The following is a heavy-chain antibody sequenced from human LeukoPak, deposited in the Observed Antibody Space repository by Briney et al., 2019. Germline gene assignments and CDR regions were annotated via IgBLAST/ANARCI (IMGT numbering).Heavy chain of an antibody. CDR3: TRLVGGYCSSTSCSEFDP. CDR1: GFTFGDYA. D-gene: IGHD2-2*01. V-gene: IGHV3-49*03. CDR2: IRSKAYGGTT. Sequence: PGGSLRLSCTASGFTFGDYAMSWFRQAPGKGLEWVGFIRSKAYGGTTEYAASVKGRFTISRDDSKSIAYLQTNSLKTEDTAVYYCTRLVGGYCSSTSCSEFDPWGQGTLVTVSS. J-gene: IGHJ5*02.